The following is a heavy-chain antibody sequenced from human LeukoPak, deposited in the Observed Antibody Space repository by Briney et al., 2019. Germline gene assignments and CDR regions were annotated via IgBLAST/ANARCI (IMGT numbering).Heavy chain of an antibody. CDR3: AKDRYSSGWYSDFDY. J-gene: IGHJ4*02. CDR1: GFTFSNYA. D-gene: IGHD6-19*01. V-gene: IGHV3-30*18. Sequence: TGGSLRLSCAASGFTFSNYAMHWVRQAPGKGLDWVAVTSDDGSNKYYGDSVKGRFTISRDNSKNTVYLQMNSLRAEDTAVYYCAKDRYSSGWYSDFDYWGQGTLVTVSS. CDR2: TSDDGSNK.